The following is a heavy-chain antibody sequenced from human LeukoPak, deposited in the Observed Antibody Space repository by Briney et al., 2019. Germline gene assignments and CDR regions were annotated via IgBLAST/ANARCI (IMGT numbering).Heavy chain of an antibody. J-gene: IGHJ5*01. D-gene: IGHD3-3*01. Sequence: SETLPLTCTVSGGSISSYYWGWIRQPPGEGLEWIGSVHHSGSTAYNPSLRGRLTIFVDTSKNQFSLKLKSVTAPDTSVYYCARASYDVWSGYFPNWFDSWGQGTLVTVSS. CDR1: GGSISSYY. CDR3: ARASYDVWSGYFPNWFDS. CDR2: VHHSGST. V-gene: IGHV4-39*01.